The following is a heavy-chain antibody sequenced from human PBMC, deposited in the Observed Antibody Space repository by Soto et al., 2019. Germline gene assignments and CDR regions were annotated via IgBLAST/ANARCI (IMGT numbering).Heavy chain of an antibody. V-gene: IGHV3-11*01. CDR1: GFTFSDYN. Sequence: GSLRLSCAASGFTFSDYNIHWIRRAPGKGLEWISYISGNGEIIQYAASARGRFTISRDNAENSVYLEMDSLRAEDTALYYCARDVDADFRTDFDYWGRGTLVTVSS. CDR3: ARDVDADFRTDFDY. CDR2: ISGNGEII. D-gene: IGHD4-17*01. J-gene: IGHJ4*02.